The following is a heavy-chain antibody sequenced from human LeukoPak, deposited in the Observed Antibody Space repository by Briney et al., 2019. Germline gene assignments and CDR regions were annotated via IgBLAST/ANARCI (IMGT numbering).Heavy chain of an antibody. V-gene: IGHV1-69*04. CDR2: IIPILGIA. Sequence: SVTVSCKASGGTFSSYAISWVRQAPGQGLEWMGRIIPILGIANYTQKFQGRVTITADKSTSTAYMELSSLRSEDTAVYYCARASVRSYGSGSSRYGMDVWGQGTTVTVSS. CDR1: GGTFSSYA. CDR3: ARASVRSYGSGSSRYGMDV. D-gene: IGHD3-10*01. J-gene: IGHJ6*02.